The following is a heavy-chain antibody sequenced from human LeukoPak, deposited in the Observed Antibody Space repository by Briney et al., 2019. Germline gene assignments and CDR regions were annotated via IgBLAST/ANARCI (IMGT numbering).Heavy chain of an antibody. Sequence: GASVKVSCKASGYTFTSYYMHWVRQAPGQGLEWMGWINPNSGGTNYAQKFQGRVTMTRDTSISTAYMELSRLRSDDTAVYYCARDRGYCSSTSCPNNWFDPWGQGTLVTVSS. V-gene: IGHV1-2*02. J-gene: IGHJ5*02. D-gene: IGHD2-2*01. CDR1: GYTFTSYY. CDR2: INPNSGGT. CDR3: ARDRGYCSSTSCPNNWFDP.